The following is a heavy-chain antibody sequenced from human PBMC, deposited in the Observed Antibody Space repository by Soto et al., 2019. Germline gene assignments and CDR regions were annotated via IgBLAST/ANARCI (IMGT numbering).Heavy chain of an antibody. V-gene: IGHV1-18*04. D-gene: IGHD3-3*01. Sequence: GASVKVSCKASGYTFTSYGISWVRQAPGQGLEWMGWISAYNGNTNYAQKLQGRVTVTTDTSTSTAYMELRSLRSDDTAVYYCARYDFWSGPKGWYFDLWGRGTLVTVSS. CDR2: ISAYNGNT. CDR3: ARYDFWSGPKGWYFDL. J-gene: IGHJ2*01. CDR1: GYTFTSYG.